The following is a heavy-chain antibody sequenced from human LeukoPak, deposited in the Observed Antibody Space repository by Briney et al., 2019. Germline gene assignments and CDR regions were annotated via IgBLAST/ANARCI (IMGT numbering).Heavy chain of an antibody. CDR1: GGSISSSNW. Sequence: SETLSLTCAVSGGSISSSNWWSWIRQPPGKGLEWIGEINHSGSTNYNPSLKSRVTISVDTSKNQFSLKLSSVTAADTAVYYCARGDQRGYSYGYNWFDPWGQGTLVTVSS. CDR3: ARGDQRGYSYGYNWFDP. CDR2: INHSGST. D-gene: IGHD5-18*01. J-gene: IGHJ5*02. V-gene: IGHV4-4*02.